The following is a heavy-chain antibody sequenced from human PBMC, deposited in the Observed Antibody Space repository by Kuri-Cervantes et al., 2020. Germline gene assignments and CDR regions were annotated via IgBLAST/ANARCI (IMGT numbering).Heavy chain of an antibody. CDR1: GFTFSSYS. V-gene: IGHV3-21*01. CDR2: ISSSSSYI. Sequence: GESLKISWAASGFTFSSYSMNWVRQAPGKGLEWVSSISSSSSYIYYADSVKGRFTISRDNAKNSLYLQMNSLRAGDTAVYYCARQSSTSAGSFDYWGQGTLVTVSS. J-gene: IGHJ4*02. CDR3: ARQSSTSAGSFDY. D-gene: IGHD2-2*01.